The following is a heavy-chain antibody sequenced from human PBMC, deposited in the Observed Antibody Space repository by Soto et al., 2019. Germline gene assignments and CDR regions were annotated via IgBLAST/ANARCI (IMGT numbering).Heavy chain of an antibody. V-gene: IGHV4-30-2*01. J-gene: IGHJ4*02. Sequence: PSETLSLTCAVSGGSISSGGYSWSWIRQPPGKGLEWIGYIYHSGSTYYNPSLKSRVTISVDRSKNQFSLKLSSVTAADTAVYYCAGSYYYDSSVGPYGYWGQGTLVTVSS. CDR2: IYHSGST. CDR3: AGSYYYDSSVGPYGY. D-gene: IGHD3-22*01. CDR1: GGSISSGGYS.